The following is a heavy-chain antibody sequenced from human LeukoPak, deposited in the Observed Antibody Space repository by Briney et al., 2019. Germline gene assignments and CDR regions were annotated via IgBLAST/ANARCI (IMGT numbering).Heavy chain of an antibody. CDR2: IYYSGTS. CDR3: ARAPDPNSSGWYYFDD. Sequence: SETLFLTCTVSGDSIASSSYFWGWIRQPPGKGLEWIGSIYYSGTSYCNPSLKSRVTISVDTSKSQFSLQLSSVTAADTAVYYCARAPDPNSSGWYYFDDWGQGTLVTVSS. D-gene: IGHD6-19*01. CDR1: GDSIASSSYF. J-gene: IGHJ4*02. V-gene: IGHV4-39*01.